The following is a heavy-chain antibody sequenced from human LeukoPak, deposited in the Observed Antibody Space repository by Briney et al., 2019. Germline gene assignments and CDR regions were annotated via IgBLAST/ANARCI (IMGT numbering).Heavy chain of an antibody. J-gene: IGHJ4*02. CDR2: VYTSGTP. CDR1: GGSISSYY. V-gene: IGHV4-4*09. D-gene: IGHD2-2*01. Sequence: SETLSLTCTVSGGSISSYYWSWVRQPPGKGLEWIGYVYTSGTPNYNPSLKSRVTISGDTSKNQFSLKLTYVTAADTAVYYCARGYCSSVSCYYFDSWGQGTLVTVSS. CDR3: ARGYCSSVSCYYFDS.